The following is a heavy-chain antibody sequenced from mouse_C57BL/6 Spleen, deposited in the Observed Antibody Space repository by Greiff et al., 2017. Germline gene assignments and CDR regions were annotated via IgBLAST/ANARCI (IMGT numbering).Heavy chain of an antibody. CDR2: IYPGSGST. J-gene: IGHJ3*01. CDR3: ERHRGSRCWFAY. CDR1: GYTFTEYA. Sequence: VQLQQSGAELVKPGASVKLSCKASGYTFTEYAIHWVKQRSGQGLEWIGWIYPGSGSTNYNEKFKGKATLTADKASSTVYMELSRLTSEDSAVDFCERHRGSRCWFAYWGQGTLVTVSA. D-gene: IGHD1-1*01. V-gene: IGHV1-62-2*01.